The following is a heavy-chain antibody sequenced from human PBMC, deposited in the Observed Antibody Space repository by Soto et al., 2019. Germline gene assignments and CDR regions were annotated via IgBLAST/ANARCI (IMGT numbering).Heavy chain of an antibody. D-gene: IGHD6-13*01. Sequence: EVQLLESGGGLVKPGGSLGLSFAASGFTFSGYAMSWVRQAPGKGLGWVSAIGGSGGSTYYADPVKGRFTISRDNSKNTLYLQMNSLRAEDTAVYYCAKENGYSSSWFEFDYWGQGTLVTVSS. J-gene: IGHJ4*02. V-gene: IGHV3-23*01. CDR2: IGGSGGST. CDR3: AKENGYSSSWFEFDY. CDR1: GFTFSGYA.